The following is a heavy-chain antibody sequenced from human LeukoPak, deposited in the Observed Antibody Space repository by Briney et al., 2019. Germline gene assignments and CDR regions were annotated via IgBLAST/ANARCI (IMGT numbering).Heavy chain of an antibody. CDR2: IYSGGST. J-gene: IGHJ4*02. CDR1: GFTVSSNY. V-gene: IGHV3-66*02. CDR3: ARDHWSAVRGSYSSYYFDY. D-gene: IGHD1-26*01. Sequence: GGSLRLSCAASGFTVSSNYMSWVRQAPGKGLEWVSVIYSGGSTYYADSVKGRFIISRDNSKNTLYLQMNSLRAEDTAVYYCARDHWSAVRGSYSSYYFDYWGQGTLVTVSS.